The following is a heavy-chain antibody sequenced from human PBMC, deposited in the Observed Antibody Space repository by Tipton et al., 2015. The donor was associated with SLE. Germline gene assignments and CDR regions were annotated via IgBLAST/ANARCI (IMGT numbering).Heavy chain of an antibody. D-gene: IGHD1-26*01. CDR3: ARGGGSTDY. CDR2: IQYDGIDK. J-gene: IGHJ4*02. CDR1: GFTFSNHA. Sequence: SLRLSCEGFGFTFSNHAMHWVRQAPGKGLQWVTLIQYDGIDKYYADSVRGRFTISRDNSKNTVYLQMNSLTVGDTAVYYCARGGGSTDYWGQGTLVTVSS. V-gene: IGHV3-30*03.